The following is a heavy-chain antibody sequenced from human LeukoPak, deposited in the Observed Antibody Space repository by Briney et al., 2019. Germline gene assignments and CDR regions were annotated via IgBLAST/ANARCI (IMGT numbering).Heavy chain of an antibody. CDR2: IYSGGST. J-gene: IGHJ4*02. CDR3: ARDLGGYRDY. Sequence: PGGSLRLSCAASGFTFSTYAMSWVRQAPGKGLEWVSVIYSGGSTYYADSVKGRFTISRDNSKNTLYLQMNSLRAEDTAVYYCARDLGGYRDYWGQGTLVTVSS. D-gene: IGHD5-12*01. V-gene: IGHV3-66*01. CDR1: GFTFSTYA.